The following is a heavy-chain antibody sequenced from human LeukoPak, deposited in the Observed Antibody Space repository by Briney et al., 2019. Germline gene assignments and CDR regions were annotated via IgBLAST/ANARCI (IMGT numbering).Heavy chain of an antibody. CDR3: ARDPPRCSGGSCYLDY. Sequence: GGSLRLSCAASGFTFSSYSMNWVRQAPGKGLEWVSSISSSSSYIYYADSVKGRFTISRDNAKNSLYLQMNSLRAEDTAVYYCARDPPRCSGGSCYLDYWGQGILVTVSS. J-gene: IGHJ4*02. D-gene: IGHD2-15*01. V-gene: IGHV3-21*01. CDR1: GFTFSSYS. CDR2: ISSSSSYI.